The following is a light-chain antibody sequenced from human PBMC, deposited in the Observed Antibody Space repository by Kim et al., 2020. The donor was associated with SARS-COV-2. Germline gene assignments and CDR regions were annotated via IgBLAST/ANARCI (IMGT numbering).Light chain of an antibody. CDR1: SGHSSYA. J-gene: IGLJ3*02. CDR2: LNSDGSH. CDR3: QTWGTGIWV. V-gene: IGLV4-69*01. Sequence: ASVKLTCPLSSGHSSYAIAWHQQQPEKGPRYLMKLNSDGSHSKVDGIPDRFSGSSSGAERYLTISSLQSEDEADYYCQTWGTGIWVFGGGTKLTVL.